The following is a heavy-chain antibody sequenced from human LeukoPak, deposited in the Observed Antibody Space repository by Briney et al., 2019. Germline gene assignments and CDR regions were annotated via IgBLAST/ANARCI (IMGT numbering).Heavy chain of an antibody. CDR2: IYPGASDT. CDR3: ARLGSEYYDFWSGYYPTSNWFDP. Sequence: GQSLNISCKGTGYSFPSYWLGWVRQLPGKGLEWLGIIYPGASDTRYSPSFQGQITISAHKSVSTASLRWSILKASDTDMHYCARLGSEYYDFWSGYYPTSNWFDPWGQGTLVTVSS. CDR1: GYSFPSYW. V-gene: IGHV5-51*01. J-gene: IGHJ5*02. D-gene: IGHD3-3*01.